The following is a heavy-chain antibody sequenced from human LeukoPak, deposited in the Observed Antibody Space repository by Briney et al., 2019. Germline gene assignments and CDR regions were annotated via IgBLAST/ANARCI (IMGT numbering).Heavy chain of an antibody. J-gene: IGHJ6*02. CDR2: IIPIFGTA. Sequence: ASVKVSCKASGGTFSSYAISWVRQAPGQGLEWMGGIIPIFGTANYAQKFQGRVTITADESTSTAYMELSSLRSEDTAVYYCARVSYDSPRLYGMDVWGQGTTVTVSS. CDR3: ARVSYDSPRLYGMDV. D-gene: IGHD5-12*01. V-gene: IGHV1-69*13. CDR1: GGTFSSYA.